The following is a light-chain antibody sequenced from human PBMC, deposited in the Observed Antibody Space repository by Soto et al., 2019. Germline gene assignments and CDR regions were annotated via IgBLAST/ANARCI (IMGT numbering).Light chain of an antibody. CDR3: QQYGSSSWT. J-gene: IGKJ1*01. CDR2: GTS. CDR1: QSVSSSY. Sequence: EIVLTQSPGTLCLSPGERATLSCRASQSVSSSYLAWYQQKPGQAPRLLIYGTSSRATAIPDRFSGSGSGTDFTLTISRLEPEDFAVYYCQQYGSSSWTFGQGTKVEIK. V-gene: IGKV3-20*01.